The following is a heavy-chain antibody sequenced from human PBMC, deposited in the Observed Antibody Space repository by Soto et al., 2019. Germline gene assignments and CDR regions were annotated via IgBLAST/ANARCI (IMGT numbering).Heavy chain of an antibody. V-gene: IGHV1-18*01. CDR2: ISAHNGKT. CDR1: GYTFSNYG. J-gene: IGHJ4*02. D-gene: IGHD3-10*01. CDR3: AKGAFGEVYFDH. Sequence: ASVKVSCKASGYTFSNYGISWVRQAPGQGLEWMGWISAHNGKTNYVQKLQGRVTMATDTSTSTAYMELRSLTSDDTAVYYCAKGAFGEVYFDHWGQGTLVTVSS.